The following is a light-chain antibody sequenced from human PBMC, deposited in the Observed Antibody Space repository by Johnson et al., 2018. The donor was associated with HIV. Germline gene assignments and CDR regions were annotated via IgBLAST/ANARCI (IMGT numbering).Light chain of an antibody. Sequence: QSVLTQPPSVSAAPGQKVTISCSGNNCDIGNNYISCHQQLPGTTPMVLIYANNKRPSGLPDCISGFTYGMLLTLRIIGLQTGDEADCYCGSWDSRLTAGHVFGTGTKVTVL. V-gene: IGLV1-51*01. J-gene: IGLJ1*01. CDR2: ANN. CDR1: NCDIGNNY. CDR3: GSWDSRLTAGHV.